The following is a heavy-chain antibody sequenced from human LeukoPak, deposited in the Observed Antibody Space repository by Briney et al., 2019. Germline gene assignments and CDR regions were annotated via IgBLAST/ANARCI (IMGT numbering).Heavy chain of an antibody. CDR3: ARDEVATISDY. V-gene: IGHV3-21*01. J-gene: IGHJ4*02. Sequence: PGGSLRLSCAASGFTFSNYNMNWVRQAPGKGLEWVSSIGSSSSYIYYADSLKGRFTISRDNAKNSVYLQMNSLRAEDTAVYYCARDEVATISDYWGQGTLVTVSS. CDR1: GFTFSNYN. D-gene: IGHD5-12*01. CDR2: IGSSSSYI.